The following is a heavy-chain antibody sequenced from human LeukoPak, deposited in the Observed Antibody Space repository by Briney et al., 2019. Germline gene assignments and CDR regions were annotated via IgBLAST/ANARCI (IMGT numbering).Heavy chain of an antibody. CDR3: ARQDILTGYYFDY. CDR2: IIHSGRI. J-gene: IGHJ4*02. CDR1: GGSLSGYY. D-gene: IGHD3-9*01. V-gene: IGHV4-34*12. Sequence: SETLSLTCAVSGGSLSGYYWTWIRQPPGKGLEWIGEIIHSGRINYNPSLKSRVTISIDTSKNQFSLRLSSVTAADTAVYYCARQDILTGYYFDYWGQGTLVTVSS.